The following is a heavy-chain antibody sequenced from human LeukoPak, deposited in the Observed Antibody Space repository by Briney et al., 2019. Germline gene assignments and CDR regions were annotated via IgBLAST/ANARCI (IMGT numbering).Heavy chain of an antibody. CDR3: ARSYDFWSGYTMLSGYYYYMDV. Sequence: SGGSLRLSCAASGFTFSSYSMNWVRQAPGKGLEWVSSISSSSSYIYYADSVKGRFTISRDNAKNSLYLQMNSLRAEDTAVYYCARSYDFWSGYTMLSGYYYYMDVWGKGTTVTVSS. CDR1: GFTFSSYS. V-gene: IGHV3-21*01. CDR2: ISSSSSYI. J-gene: IGHJ6*03. D-gene: IGHD3-3*01.